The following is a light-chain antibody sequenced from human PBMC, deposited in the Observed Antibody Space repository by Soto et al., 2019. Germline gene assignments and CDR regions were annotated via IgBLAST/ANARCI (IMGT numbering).Light chain of an antibody. CDR3: QQYASSPKT. V-gene: IGKV3-20*01. CDR2: GAS. J-gene: IGKJ2*01. Sequence: EIVLTQSPGTLSLSPGERATLSCRASQSVSSSYLAWYQQKPGQAPRFLIYGASSRATGIPDRFSGSGSGTDFTLTISRLEPEDFAVYYCQQYASSPKTFGQGTKLEIK. CDR1: QSVSSSY.